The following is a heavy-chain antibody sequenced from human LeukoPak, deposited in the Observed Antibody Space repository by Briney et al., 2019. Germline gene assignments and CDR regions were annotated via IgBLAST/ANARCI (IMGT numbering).Heavy chain of an antibody. D-gene: IGHD1/OR15-1a*01. J-gene: IGHJ4*02. Sequence: PGGSLRLSCAASGFTVSSNYMSWVRQAPGKGLEWVSYIGASGRAIYYAGSVRGRFSISRDNAKNSLYLQMNSLTAEDTAIYYCTRVGPNWNNFDYWGQGALVTVSS. V-gene: IGHV3-11*04. CDR2: IGASGRAI. CDR3: TRVGPNWNNFDY. CDR1: GFTVSSNY.